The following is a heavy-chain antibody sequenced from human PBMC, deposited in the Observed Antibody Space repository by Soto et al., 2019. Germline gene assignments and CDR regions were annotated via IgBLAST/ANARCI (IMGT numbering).Heavy chain of an antibody. CDR2: IYYSGST. D-gene: IGHD3-22*01. V-gene: IGHV4-61*01. CDR3: AREYYYDSSD. CDR1: GGSVSSGSYY. J-gene: IGHJ1*01. Sequence: QVQLQESGPGLVKPSETLSLTCTVSGGSVSSGSYYWSWIRQPPGKGLEWIGYIYYSGSTNYNPSLKSRVTISIDTAKNQFSRKLSSVTAADTAVYYSAREYYYDSSDWGQGTLVTVSS.